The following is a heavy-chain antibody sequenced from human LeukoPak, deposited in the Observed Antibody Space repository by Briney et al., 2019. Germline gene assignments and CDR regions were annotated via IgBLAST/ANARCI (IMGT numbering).Heavy chain of an antibody. J-gene: IGHJ4*02. D-gene: IGHD6-6*01. CDR2: IKYDGSST. V-gene: IGHV3-74*01. CDR1: GFTFSNSW. CDR3: ARGGPYSSSSLDY. Sequence: GGSLRLSCAASGFTFSNSWMYWVRQTPDKGLVWVSRIKYDGSSTAYADSVKGRFTISRDNAKNTLDLQMNSQRAEDTAVYYCARGGPYSSSSLDYWGQGTLVTVSS.